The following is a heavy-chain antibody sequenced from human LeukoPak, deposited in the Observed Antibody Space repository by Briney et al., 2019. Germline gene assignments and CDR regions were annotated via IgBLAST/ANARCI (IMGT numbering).Heavy chain of an antibody. J-gene: IGHJ5*02. CDR1: GFDLHTYE. CDR3: ARGDPPPDL. V-gene: IGHV3-48*03. Sequence: TGGSLRLSCAASGFDLHTYEMNWVRQAPGKGLKWIADITISGHTKNYADSVKGRFTISRDSARTSLYLQMNSLRVEDTGVYFCARGDPPPDLWGQGTLVTVSS. CDR2: ITISGHTK.